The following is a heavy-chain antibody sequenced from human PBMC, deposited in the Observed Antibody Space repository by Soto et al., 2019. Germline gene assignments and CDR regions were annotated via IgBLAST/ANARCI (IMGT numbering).Heavy chain of an antibody. CDR1: GFTFSSYG. Sequence: QVQLVESGGGVVQPGRSLRLSCAASGFTFSSYGMHWVRQAPGKGLEWVAVIWYDGSNKYYADSVKGRFTISRDNYKNTLYLQMNSLRAEYTAVYYCAREYDYWGQGTLVTVSS. J-gene: IGHJ4*02. V-gene: IGHV3-33*01. CDR3: AREYDY. CDR2: IWYDGSNK.